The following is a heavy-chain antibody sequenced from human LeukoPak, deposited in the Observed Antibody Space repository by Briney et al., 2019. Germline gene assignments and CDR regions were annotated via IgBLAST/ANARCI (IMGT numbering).Heavy chain of an antibody. CDR3: ASGAALDY. D-gene: IGHD2-15*01. Sequence: SGTLSLTCTVSSGSISSYYWSWIRQPPGKGLEWIGEINHSGSTNYNPSLKSRVTISVDTSKNQFSLKLSSVTAADTAVYYCASGAALDYWGQGTLVTVSS. J-gene: IGHJ4*02. CDR2: INHSGST. V-gene: IGHV4-34*01. CDR1: SGSISSYY.